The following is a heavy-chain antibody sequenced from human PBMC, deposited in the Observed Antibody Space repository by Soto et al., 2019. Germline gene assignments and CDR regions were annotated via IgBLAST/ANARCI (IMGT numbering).Heavy chain of an antibody. V-gene: IGHV4-39*01. CDR2: IYYSGST. D-gene: IGHD3-10*01. CDR3: ARHSDYGSGSYFSQKKTKYNWFDP. CDR1: GGSISSSSYY. Sequence: SETLSLTCTVSGGSISSSSYYWGWIRQPPGKGLEWIGSIYYSGSTYYNPSLKSRVTISVDTSKNQFSLKLSSVTAADTAVYYCARHSDYGSGSYFSQKKTKYNWFDPWGQGTLVTVSS. J-gene: IGHJ5*02.